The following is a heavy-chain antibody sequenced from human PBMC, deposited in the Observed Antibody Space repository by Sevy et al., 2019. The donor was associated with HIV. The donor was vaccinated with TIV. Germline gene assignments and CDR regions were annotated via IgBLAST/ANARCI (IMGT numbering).Heavy chain of an antibody. Sequence: GGSLRLSCAASRFTFSSYSMNWVRQAPGKGLEWVSYISSSSSTIYYADSVKGRFTISRDNAKNSLYLQMNSLRDEDTAEYYCAGSITMVRGVIITGPYFDYWGQGTLVTVSS. CDR1: RFTFSSYS. D-gene: IGHD3-10*01. J-gene: IGHJ4*02. V-gene: IGHV3-48*02. CDR2: ISSSSSTI. CDR3: AGSITMVRGVIITGPYFDY.